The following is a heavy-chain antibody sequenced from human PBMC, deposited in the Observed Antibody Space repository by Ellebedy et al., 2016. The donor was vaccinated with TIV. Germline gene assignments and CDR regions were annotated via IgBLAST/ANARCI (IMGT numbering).Heavy chain of an antibody. CDR2: IKQDGSEK. CDR3: ATGSSGRY. Sequence: GESLKISCAASGFTFSSYWMSWVRQAPGKGLEWVANIKQDGSEKYYVDSVKGRFTISRDNAKNSLYLQMNSLRAEDTALYYCATGSSGRYWGQGTLVTVSS. J-gene: IGHJ4*02. CDR1: GFTFSSYW. V-gene: IGHV3-7*03. D-gene: IGHD6-19*01.